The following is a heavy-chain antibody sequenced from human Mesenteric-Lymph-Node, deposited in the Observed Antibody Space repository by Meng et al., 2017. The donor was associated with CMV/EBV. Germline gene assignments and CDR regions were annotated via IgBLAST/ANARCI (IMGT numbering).Heavy chain of an antibody. CDR2: TRYDGSIK. Sequence: GESLKISCAASGFTFSNFGMHWVRQAPGKGLEWVAFTRYDGSIKYYADSVRGRFTISRDNSKNTLYLQMNSLRAEDTAVYYCANWGDAFDIWGQGTMVTVSS. CDR3: ANWGDAFDI. CDR1: GFTFSNFG. J-gene: IGHJ3*02. V-gene: IGHV3-30*02. D-gene: IGHD7-27*01.